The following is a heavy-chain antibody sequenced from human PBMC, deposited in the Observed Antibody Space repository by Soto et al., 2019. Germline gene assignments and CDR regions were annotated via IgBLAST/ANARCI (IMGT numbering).Heavy chain of an antibody. J-gene: IGHJ4*02. D-gene: IGHD2-15*01. CDR1: GFTFSSYA. V-gene: IGHV3-23*01. CDR2: ISGSGGST. Sequence: GGSLRLSCAASGFTFSSYAMSWVRQAPGKGLEWVSAISGSGGSTYYADSVKGRFTISRDNSKNTLYLQMNSLRAEDTAAYYCAKANSASCYAGCDYWGQGSLVTVSS. CDR3: AKANSASCYAGCDY.